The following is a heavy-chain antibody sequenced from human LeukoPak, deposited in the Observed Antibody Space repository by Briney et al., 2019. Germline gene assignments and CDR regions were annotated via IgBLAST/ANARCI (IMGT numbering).Heavy chain of an antibody. D-gene: IGHD2-2*01. J-gene: IGHJ5*02. CDR1: GGSFSGYY. Sequence: SETLSLTCAVCGGSFSGYYWSWIRQPPGKGLEWIGEINHSGSTNYNPSLKSRVTILVDTSKNQFSLKLSSVTAADTAVYYCARSRYCSSTSCYDQNWFDPWGQGTLVTVSS. CDR3: ARSRYCSSTSCYDQNWFDP. V-gene: IGHV4-34*01. CDR2: INHSGST.